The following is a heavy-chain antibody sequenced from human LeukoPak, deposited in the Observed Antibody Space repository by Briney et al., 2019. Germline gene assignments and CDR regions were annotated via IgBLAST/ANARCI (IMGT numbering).Heavy chain of an antibody. J-gene: IGHJ4*02. CDR3: ARDLISGAYTFDY. V-gene: IGHV3-48*02. Sequence: GGSLRLSCATSGXTFSSFSMNWVRQAPGKGPEWVSYIRSTGFNIYYADSVKGRFTISRDNAKQSLYLQMNSLREEDTAIYYCARDLISGAYTFDYWGQGTLVTVSS. D-gene: IGHD1-26*01. CDR2: IRSTGFNI. CDR1: GXTFSSFS.